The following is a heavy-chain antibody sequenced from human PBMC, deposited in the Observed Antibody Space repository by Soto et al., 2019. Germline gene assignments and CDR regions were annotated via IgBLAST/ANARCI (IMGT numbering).Heavy chain of an antibody. Sequence: QVQLQESGPGLVRPSGTLSLTCAVSGDSINSNYCWTWVRQPPGKGLEWIAEIHYSGGTSYNPSLKSRVTISMDKSKNQFSLNLTSVTAADTAMYYCARDTGWGLGFWGQGTLVTVSS. J-gene: IGHJ4*02. CDR3: ARDTGWGLGF. V-gene: IGHV4-4*02. CDR1: GDSINSNYC. CDR2: IHYSGGT. D-gene: IGHD6-19*01.